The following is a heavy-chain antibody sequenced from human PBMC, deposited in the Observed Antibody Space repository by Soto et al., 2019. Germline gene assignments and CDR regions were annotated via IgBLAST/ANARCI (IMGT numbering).Heavy chain of an antibody. CDR2: IYHSGYT. D-gene: IGHD1-20*01. Sequence: KPSETLSLTCTVSGGSISSGDYYWSWIRQPPGEGLEWIGYIYHSGYTYYSPSLKSRVIMSIDTSKNQFSLKLSSVTAADTAVYYCARGKVYSYWGQGTLVTVSS. J-gene: IGHJ4*02. CDR1: GGSISSGDYY. CDR3: ARGKVYSY. V-gene: IGHV4-30-4*01.